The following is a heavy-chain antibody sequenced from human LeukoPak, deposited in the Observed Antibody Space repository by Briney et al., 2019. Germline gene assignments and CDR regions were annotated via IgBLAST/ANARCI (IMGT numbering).Heavy chain of an antibody. CDR2: ITSDGSST. D-gene: IGHD3-22*01. V-gene: IGHV3-74*03. J-gene: IGHJ4*02. Sequence: QTGGSLRLSCAASGFTFSSTWMHWVRQPPGKGLVWVARITSDGSSTTYAESVKGRFTISRDNAKNTLYLQMNSLRAEDTAVYYCARGGDSSGYSLWGQGTLVTVSS. CDR3: ARGGDSSGYSL. CDR1: GFTFSSTW.